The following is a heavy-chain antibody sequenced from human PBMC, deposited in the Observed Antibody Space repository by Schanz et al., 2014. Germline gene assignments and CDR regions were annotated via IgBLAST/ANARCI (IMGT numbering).Heavy chain of an antibody. CDR3: ARVPYGSGSYWDY. J-gene: IGHJ4*02. V-gene: IGHV3-48*03. D-gene: IGHD3-10*01. CDR2: TNGDGTNA. Sequence: DVQLLESGGGLVQPGGSLRLSCAASGFTFNSYAMTWVRQVPGKGLEWVSCTNGDGTNAKYADSVKGRFTISRDNAKNSVYLHMKSLRGEDTAVYYCARVPYGSGSYWDYWGQGTLVTVSS. CDR1: GFTFNSYA.